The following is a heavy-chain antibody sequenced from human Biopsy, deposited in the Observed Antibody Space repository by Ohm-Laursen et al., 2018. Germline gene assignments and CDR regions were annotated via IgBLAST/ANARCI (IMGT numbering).Heavy chain of an antibody. CDR1: GDSVTKYY. Sequence: GTLSLTCTVSGDSVTKYYWSWIRQPPGKALEWIGYIYFTGRTSYNTSLKSRVTMSVNTSKKQFSLRLSSVTAADTAVYYCASAGYNPDWNFDLWGRGTRVTASS. D-gene: IGHD5-24*01. J-gene: IGHJ2*01. V-gene: IGHV4-59*02. CDR3: ASAGYNPDWNFDL. CDR2: IYFTGRT.